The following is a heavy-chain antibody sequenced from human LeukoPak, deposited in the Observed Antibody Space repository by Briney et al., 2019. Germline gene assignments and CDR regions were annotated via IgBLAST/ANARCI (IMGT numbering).Heavy chain of an antibody. CDR2: IRYDGSNK. CDR1: GFTFSNYG. J-gene: IGHJ5*02. Sequence: PGGSLRLSCAVSGFTFSNYGMHWVRQAPGKGLEWVAFIRYDGSNKYYADSVKGRFSISRDNSKNTLYLQMNSLRAEDTAVYYCAKDGGSMFDPWGQGTLVTVSS. D-gene: IGHD3-16*01. CDR3: AKDGGSMFDP. V-gene: IGHV3-30*02.